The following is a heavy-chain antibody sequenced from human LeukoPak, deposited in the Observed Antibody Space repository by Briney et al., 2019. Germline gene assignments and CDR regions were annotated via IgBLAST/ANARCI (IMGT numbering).Heavy chain of an antibody. V-gene: IGHV3-48*01. CDR2: ISGSSSTI. Sequence: GGSLRLSCAASGFTFSSYSMNWVRQAPGKGLEWVSYISGSSSTIYYADSVKGRFTISRDNAKNSLYLQMNSLRAEDTAVYYCARGRHRVYYYSYMDVWGKGTTVTVSS. CDR3: ARGRHRVYYYSYMDV. CDR1: GFTFSSYS. J-gene: IGHJ6*03.